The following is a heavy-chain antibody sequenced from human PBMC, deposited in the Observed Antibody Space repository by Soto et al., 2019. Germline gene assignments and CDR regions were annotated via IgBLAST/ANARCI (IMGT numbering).Heavy chain of an antibody. CDR1: GYTFTSYG. Sequence: GASVKVSCKASGYTFTSYGISWVRQAPGQGLEWMGWISAYNGNTNYAQKLQGRVTMTTDTSTSTAYMELRSLRSDDTAVYYCTRTGAATHHPNAFDIWGQGTMVTVSS. J-gene: IGHJ3*02. V-gene: IGHV1-18*01. CDR3: TRTGAATHHPNAFDI. D-gene: IGHD2-15*01. CDR2: ISAYNGNT.